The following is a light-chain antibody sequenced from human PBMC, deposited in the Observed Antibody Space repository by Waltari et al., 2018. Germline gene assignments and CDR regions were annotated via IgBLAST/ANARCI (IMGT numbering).Light chain of an antibody. CDR2: DAS. Sequence: EIVMTQSPATLSVSPGERVTLSCRASQSVNSKLVWSQQKTGLAPRLLIYDASTRATGIPARFSGSGSGTEFTLTISSLQSGDFALYYCQQFENWPLTFGGGTKVEIK. CDR1: QSVNSK. V-gene: IGKV3-15*01. J-gene: IGKJ4*01. CDR3: QQFENWPLT.